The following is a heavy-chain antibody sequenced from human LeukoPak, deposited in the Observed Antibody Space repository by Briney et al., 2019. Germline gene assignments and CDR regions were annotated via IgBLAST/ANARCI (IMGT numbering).Heavy chain of an antibody. CDR1: GFTFSDSS. CDR3: TRDSGTYNWLDP. V-gene: IGHV3-73*01. J-gene: IGHJ5*02. Sequence: GGSLRLSCAASGFTFSDSSIHWVRQASGKALEWIGLMEKELNGYATAYAASVRGRFTISRDDSQNTAYLQMDSLKTEDTALYYCTRDSGTYNWLDPWGQGTLVTVSS. CDR2: MEKELNGYAT. D-gene: IGHD1-26*01.